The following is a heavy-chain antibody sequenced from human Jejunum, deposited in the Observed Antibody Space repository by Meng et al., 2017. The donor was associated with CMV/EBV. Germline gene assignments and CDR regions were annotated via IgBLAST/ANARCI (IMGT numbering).Heavy chain of an antibody. D-gene: IGHD3/OR15-3a*01. J-gene: IGHJ1*01. V-gene: IGHV3-30*02. CDR1: GFILSHYA. CDR3: GKERTGYYIQH. CDR2: IAHDGSKQ. Sequence: QVQLVEFGXXXXXLXGSXRLSCAASGFILSHYAMHWVRQAPGQGLEWVASIAHDGSKQYYVDSVNGRFTISRDSSKNTLYLQMNSLRAEDTAVYYCGKERTGYYIQHWGQGTLVTV.